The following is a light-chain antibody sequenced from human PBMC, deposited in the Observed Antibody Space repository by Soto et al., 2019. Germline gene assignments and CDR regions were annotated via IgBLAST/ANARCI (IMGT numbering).Light chain of an antibody. CDR3: CSYAGRSTFEV. V-gene: IGLV2-23*03. Sequence: HSALTQPASVSGSPGQSITISCTGTSSVVATFNLVSWYQQHPGKAPKLMIYEGSKRPAGVSNRFSGSRSGNTASLTISGLQAEDEADYYCCSYAGRSTFEVFGGGTKLTVL. CDR2: EGS. J-gene: IGLJ3*02. CDR1: SSVVATFNL.